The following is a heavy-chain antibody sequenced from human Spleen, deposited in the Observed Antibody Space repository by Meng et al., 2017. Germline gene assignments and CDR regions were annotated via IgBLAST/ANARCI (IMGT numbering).Heavy chain of an antibody. D-gene: IGHD1-1*01. CDR1: GLTFSNYP. V-gene: IGHV3-30*04. CDR3: ATNDLDY. J-gene: IGHJ4*02. Sequence: GESLKISCADSGLTFSNYPIHWVRRAPGKGLEWVSVISSDGSNQWYADSVKGRFIISRDNSKNTLYLQMNSLKTEDTAVYYCATNDLDYWGQGTLVTVSS. CDR2: ISSDGSNQ.